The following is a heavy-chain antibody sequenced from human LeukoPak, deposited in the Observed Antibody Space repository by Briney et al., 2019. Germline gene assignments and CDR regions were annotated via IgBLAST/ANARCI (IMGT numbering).Heavy chain of an antibody. D-gene: IGHD3-22*01. V-gene: IGHV3-20*04. J-gene: IGHJ6*03. Sequence: PGGSLRLSCAASGFTFDDYGMSWVRQAPGKGLEWVSGINWNGGSTGYADSVKGRFTISRDNAKNSLYLQMNSLRAEDTALYYCARPSYDSSGYLGDYYMDVWGKGTTVTISS. CDR2: INWNGGST. CDR1: GFTFDDYG. CDR3: ARPSYDSSGYLGDYYMDV.